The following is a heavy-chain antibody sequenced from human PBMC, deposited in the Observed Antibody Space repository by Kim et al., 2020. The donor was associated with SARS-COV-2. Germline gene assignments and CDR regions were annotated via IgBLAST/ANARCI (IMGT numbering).Heavy chain of an antibody. CDR3: ARDRCSSTCYMYV. CDR2: ISCNGSNK. J-gene: IGHJ6*03. D-gene: IGHD2-2*01. CDR1: GFTFGSYA. Sequence: GGSLRLSCAASGFTFGSYAMHWVRQAPGKGLEWVSFISCNGSNKYYADSVKGRFTISRDNSKNTLYLQMNSLRAEDTAVYYCARDRCSSTCYMYVWGNGTTVTVSS. V-gene: IGHV3-30-3*01.